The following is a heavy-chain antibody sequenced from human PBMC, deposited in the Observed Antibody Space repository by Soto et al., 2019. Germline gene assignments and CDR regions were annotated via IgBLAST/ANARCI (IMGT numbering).Heavy chain of an antibody. CDR3: ARDGGSHGPSYFDS. D-gene: IGHD3-16*01. CDR1: GSTFSNYG. Sequence: VQLVESGGGVVQPGRSLRLSCAASGSTFSNYGMHWVRQAPGKGPEWVAVIWYDGSNKYYGVSVKGRFSISRDNSKNTLYLDINSLRTEDSAVYYCARDGGSHGPSYFDSWGQGSLVIVSS. CDR2: IWYDGSNK. V-gene: IGHV3-33*01. J-gene: IGHJ4*02.